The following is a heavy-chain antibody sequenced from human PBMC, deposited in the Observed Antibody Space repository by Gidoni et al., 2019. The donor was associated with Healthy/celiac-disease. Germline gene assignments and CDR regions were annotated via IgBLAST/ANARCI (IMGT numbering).Heavy chain of an antibody. D-gene: IGHD3-22*01. CDR2: IKQDGSEK. V-gene: IGHV3-7*01. J-gene: IGHJ3*01. CDR3: ARVGVRYYDSSGYYSA. CDR1: GFTFSSYW. Sequence: EVQLVESGGGLVQPGGSLRLSCAASGFTFSSYWMSWVRKAPGKGLELVANIKQDGSEKYYVDSVKGRFTISRDNAKNSLYLQMNSLRAEDTAVYYCARVGVRYYDSSGYYSAWGQGTMVTVSS.